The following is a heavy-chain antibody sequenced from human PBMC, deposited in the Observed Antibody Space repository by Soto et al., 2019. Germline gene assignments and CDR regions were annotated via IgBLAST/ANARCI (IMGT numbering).Heavy chain of an antibody. CDR1: GGSISSGGYS. D-gene: IGHD5-12*01. V-gene: IGHV4-30-2*01. CDR3: ARSRGYSGYEVGY. J-gene: IGHJ4*02. CDR2: IYHSGST. Sequence: QLQLQESGSGLVKPSQTLSLTCAVSGGSISSGGYSWSWIRQPPGKGLEWIGYIYHSGSTYYNPSLKSRVTISVDRSKNQFSLKLSSVTAADTAVYYCARSRGYSGYEVGYWGQGTLVTVSS.